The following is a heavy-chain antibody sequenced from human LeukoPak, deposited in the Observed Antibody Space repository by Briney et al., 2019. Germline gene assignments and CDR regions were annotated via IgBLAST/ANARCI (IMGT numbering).Heavy chain of an antibody. CDR2: INHSGST. D-gene: IGHD6-19*01. CDR1: GGSFSGYY. Sequence: SETLSLTCAVYGGSFSGYYWSWIRQPPGKGLEWIGEINHSGSTNYNPSLKSRVTISVDTSKNQFSLKLSSVTAADTAVYYCARDLYSSGWYSMDVWGQGTTVTVSS. J-gene: IGHJ6*02. CDR3: ARDLYSSGWYSMDV. V-gene: IGHV4-34*01.